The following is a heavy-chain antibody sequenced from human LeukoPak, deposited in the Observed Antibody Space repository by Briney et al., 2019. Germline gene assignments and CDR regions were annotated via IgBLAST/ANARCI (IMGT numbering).Heavy chain of an antibody. V-gene: IGHV1-18*01. D-gene: IGHD5-12*01. CDR3: AREVVATKNGYYFYFYLDV. J-gene: IGHJ6*03. CDR2: ISTFNGDT. CDR1: GYTFTTYG. Sequence: ASVKVSCKASGYTFTTYGISWVRQAPGRGLEWMGWISTFNGDTNYEQKLQGRVTMTTDTSTSTACMELRSLRSDDTAVYYCAREVVATKNGYYFYFYLDVWGQGTTVTVSS.